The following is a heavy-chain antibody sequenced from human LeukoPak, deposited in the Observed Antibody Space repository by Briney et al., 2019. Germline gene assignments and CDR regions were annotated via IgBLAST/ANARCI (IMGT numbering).Heavy chain of an antibody. Sequence: GASVKVSCKASGYTFTSYDINWVRQATGQGLEWMGWMNPNSGNTGYAQKFQGRVTITRNTSISTAYMELSSLRSEDTAVYYCARGRRRRDIVVVPAPWPMGYWGQGTLVTVSS. CDR1: GYTFTSYD. V-gene: IGHV1-8*03. CDR2: MNPNSGNT. J-gene: IGHJ4*02. CDR3: ARGRRRRDIVVVPAPWPMGY. D-gene: IGHD2-2*01.